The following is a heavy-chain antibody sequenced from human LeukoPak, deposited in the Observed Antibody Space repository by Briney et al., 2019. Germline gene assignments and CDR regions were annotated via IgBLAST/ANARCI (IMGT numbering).Heavy chain of an antibody. CDR2: IYYSGST. V-gene: IGHV4-39*01. CDR3: AREIAVAGISY. Sequence: SETLSLTCTVSVCSISSSSYYWGCIRQPPGKGLEWIGSIYYSGSTYYNPSLKSRVTISVDTSKNQFSLKLSSVTAADTAVYYCAREIAVAGISYWGQGTLVTVSS. D-gene: IGHD6-19*01. CDR1: VCSISSSSYY. J-gene: IGHJ4*02.